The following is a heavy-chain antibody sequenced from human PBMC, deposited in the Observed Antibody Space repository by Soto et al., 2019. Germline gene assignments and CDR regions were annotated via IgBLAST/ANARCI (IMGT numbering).Heavy chain of an antibody. CDR1: GFTFSSYS. Sequence: EVQLAESGGGLGKPGGSLRLSCTASGFTFSSYSMTWVRQAPGKGLEWVSSISSRSDYIYYADSVKGRFTISRDNAENLLFLQMNSLRAEDTAVYYCTREALSNTVGFPIDYWGQGTLVTVSS. V-gene: IGHV3-21*01. CDR3: TREALSNTVGFPIDY. D-gene: IGHD4-4*01. CDR2: ISSRSDYI. J-gene: IGHJ4*02.